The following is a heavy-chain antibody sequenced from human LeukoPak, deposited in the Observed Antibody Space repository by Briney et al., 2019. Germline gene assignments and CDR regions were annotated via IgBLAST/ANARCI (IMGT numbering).Heavy chain of an antibody. CDR1: GGTFSSYA. D-gene: IGHD2-2*02. J-gene: IGHJ3*02. CDR2: IIPIFGTA. V-gene: IGHV1-69*01. CDR3: ARGKNGVVPAAIRVDAFDI. Sequence: SVKVSCKAFGGTFSSYAISWVRQAPGQGLEWMGGIIPIFGTANYAQKFQGRVTITADESTSTAYMELSSLRSEDTAVYYCARGKNGVVPAAIRVDAFDIWGQGTMVTVSS.